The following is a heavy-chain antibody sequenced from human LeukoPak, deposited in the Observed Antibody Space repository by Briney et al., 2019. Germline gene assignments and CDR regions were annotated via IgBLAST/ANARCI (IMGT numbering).Heavy chain of an antibody. Sequence: GGSLRLSCAASGFTVSSNYMSWVRQAPGKGLEWVSVIYSGGSTYYADSVKGRFTISRDNSKNTLYLQMNSLRAEDTAVYYCASGAGGYSYGYADYWGQGTLVTVSS. CDR2: IYSGGST. J-gene: IGHJ4*02. V-gene: IGHV3-66*01. D-gene: IGHD5-18*01. CDR1: GFTVSSNY. CDR3: ASGAGGYSYGYADY.